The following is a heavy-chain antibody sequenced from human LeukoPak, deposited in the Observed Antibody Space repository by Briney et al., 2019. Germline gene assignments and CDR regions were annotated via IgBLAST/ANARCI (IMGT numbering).Heavy chain of an antibody. CDR2: MNPNSGNT. J-gene: IGHJ4*02. V-gene: IGHV1-8*01. CDR3: ARGPKYSSSYQFDY. Sequence: ASVKVSCKASGYTFTSYDINWVRQATGQGLEWMGWMNPNSGNTGYAQKFQGRVTMTRNTSISTAYMELSSRRSEDTAVYYCARGPKYSSSYQFDYWGQGTLVTVSS. D-gene: IGHD6-13*01. CDR1: GYTFTSYD.